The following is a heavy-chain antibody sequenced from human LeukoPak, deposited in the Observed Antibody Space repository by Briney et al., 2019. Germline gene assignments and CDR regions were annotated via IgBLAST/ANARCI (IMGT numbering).Heavy chain of an antibody. CDR3: ARSGYYGSGSYSDY. V-gene: IGHV3-21*04. J-gene: IGHJ4*02. Sequence: GGSLRLSCAASGFTLSSYSMNWVRQAPGKGLEWVSYISSSSTHIYYADSVKGRFTISRDNARNSLYLQMNSLRAEDTALYYCARSGYYGSGSYSDYWGQGTLVTVSS. CDR1: GFTLSSYS. D-gene: IGHD3-10*01. CDR2: ISSSSTHI.